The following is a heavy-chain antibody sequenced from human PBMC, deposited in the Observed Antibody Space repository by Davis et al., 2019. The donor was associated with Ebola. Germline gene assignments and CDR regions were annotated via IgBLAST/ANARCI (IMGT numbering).Heavy chain of an antibody. J-gene: IGHJ4*02. CDR2: IWYDGSNK. CDR1: GFTFSSYG. Sequence: GGSLRLSCAASGFTFSSYGMHWVRQAPGKGLEWVAVIWYDGSNKYYADSVKGRFTISRDNSKNTLYLQMNSLRAEDTAVYYCARKAYGSGSYYLDYWGQGTLVTVSS. V-gene: IGHV3-33*01. D-gene: IGHD3-10*01. CDR3: ARKAYGSGSYYLDY.